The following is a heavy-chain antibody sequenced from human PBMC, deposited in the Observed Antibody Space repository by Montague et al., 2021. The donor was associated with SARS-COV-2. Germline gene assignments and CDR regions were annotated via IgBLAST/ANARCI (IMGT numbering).Heavy chain of an antibody. D-gene: IGHD3-10*01. V-gene: IGHV4-59*11. CDR1: GGSISSHF. J-gene: IGHJ5*02. CDR3: ARATSVRRAVSWFDP. CDR2: INSNGGT. Sequence: SETLSLTCTVSGGSISSHFWSFIRQPPGKGLEWIGYINSNGGTNDNPSLRSRLTMSVDTSKNQFSLQLRSMTPADTAVYFCARATSVRRAVSWFDPWGQGILVTVSS.